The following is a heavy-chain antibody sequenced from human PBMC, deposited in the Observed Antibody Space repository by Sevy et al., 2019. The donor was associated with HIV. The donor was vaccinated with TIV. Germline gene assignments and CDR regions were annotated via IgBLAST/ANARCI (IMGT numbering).Heavy chain of an antibody. V-gene: IGHV3-23*01. J-gene: IGHJ1*01. CDR2: ISGGGVST. Sequence: GGSLRLSCAASGFTFSNYAMTWVRQAPGKGLEWVSAISGGGVSTYYADSVKGRFTISRDNSKNTLYLQMNSLRAEDSAVYYCAKDCGGDCYPAEYFQHWGQGTLVTVSS. D-gene: IGHD2-21*02. CDR1: GFTFSNYA. CDR3: AKDCGGDCYPAEYFQH.